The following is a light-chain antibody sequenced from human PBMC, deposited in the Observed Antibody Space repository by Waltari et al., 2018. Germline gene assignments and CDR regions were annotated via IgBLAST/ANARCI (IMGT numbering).Light chain of an antibody. CDR3: QQYNTWPPIT. Sequence: EIVMTLSPATLSVCPGERATSSCSASQSVSSNLARYQQNPGQTPRFLIYEASTRPTGIPARFSGSGSGTEFTLSISNLQSEDFAVYYCQQYNTWPPITFGQGTRLEIK. V-gene: IGKV3-15*01. CDR2: EAS. J-gene: IGKJ5*01. CDR1: QSVSSN.